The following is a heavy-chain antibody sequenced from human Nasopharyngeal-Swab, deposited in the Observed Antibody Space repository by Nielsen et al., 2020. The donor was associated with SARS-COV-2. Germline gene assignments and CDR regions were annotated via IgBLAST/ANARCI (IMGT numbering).Heavy chain of an antibody. D-gene: IGHD3-10*01. CDR3: ARGRGVWFGDLLYAWDY. J-gene: IGHJ4*02. CDR1: GGSISSSSYY. V-gene: IGHV4-39*07. Sequence: GSLRLSCTVSGGSISSSSYYWGWIRQPPGKGLEWIGEINHSGSTNYNPSLKSRVTISVDTSKNQFSLKLSSVTAADTAVYYCARGRGVWFGDLLYAWDYWGQGTLVTVSS. CDR2: INHSGST.